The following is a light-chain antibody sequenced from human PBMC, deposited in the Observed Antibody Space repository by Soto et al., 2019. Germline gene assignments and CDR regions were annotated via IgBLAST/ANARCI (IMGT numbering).Light chain of an antibody. V-gene: IGLV2-23*01. J-gene: IGLJ3*02. CDR1: SSDVGSYNL. CDR3: CSYAGSRV. CDR2: EGS. Sequence: QSALTQPASVSGSPGQSITISCTGTSSDVGSYNLVSWYQKHPGKAPKLMIYEGSKRPSGVSNRFSGSKSGNTASLTISGLQAEDEADYYCCSYAGSRVFGGGNKLTVL.